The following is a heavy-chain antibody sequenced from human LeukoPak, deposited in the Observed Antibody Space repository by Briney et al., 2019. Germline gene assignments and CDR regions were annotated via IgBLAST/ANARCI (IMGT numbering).Heavy chain of an antibody. J-gene: IGHJ6*02. CDR2: MNPNSGNT. D-gene: IGHD6-13*01. Sequence: AASVKVSCKASGYTFTSYDINWVRQATGQGLEWMGWMNPNSGNTGYAQKFQGRVTMTRNTSISTAYMELSSLRSEDTAVYYCARGGIAAAGTTKMKYYYGMDVWGQGTTVTVSS. V-gene: IGHV1-8*01. CDR3: ARGGIAAAGTTKMKYYYGMDV. CDR1: GYTFTSYD.